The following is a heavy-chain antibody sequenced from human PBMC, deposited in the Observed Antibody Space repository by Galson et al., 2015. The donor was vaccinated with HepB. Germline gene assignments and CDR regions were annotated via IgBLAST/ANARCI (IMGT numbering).Heavy chain of an antibody. V-gene: IGHV6-1*01. J-gene: IGHJ3*02. CDR2: TYYRSKWYN. CDR1: GDSVSSNSAA. CDR3: ARYPWYSSSWHLGVGAFDI. Sequence: CAISGDSVSSNSAAWNWIRQSPSRGLEWLGRTYYRSKWYNDYAVSVKSRITINPDTSKNQFSLQLNSVTPEDTAVYYCARYPWYSSSWHLGVGAFDIWGQGTMVTVSS. D-gene: IGHD6-13*01.